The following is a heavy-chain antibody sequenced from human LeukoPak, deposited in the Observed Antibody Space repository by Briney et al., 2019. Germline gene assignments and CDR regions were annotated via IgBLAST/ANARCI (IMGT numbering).Heavy chain of an antibody. CDR1: GYTFTDYY. CDR3: ARLGIGSYYSFDS. V-gene: IGHV1-2*02. CDR2: INPNSGGT. Sequence: GASVKVSCKASGYTFTDYYMHWVRQAPGQGLEWMGWINPNSGGTNYAQKFQGRVTMTRDTSISTAYMELSRLRSDDTAVYYCARLGIGSYYSFDSWGQGTLVTVSS. J-gene: IGHJ4*02. D-gene: IGHD1-26*01.